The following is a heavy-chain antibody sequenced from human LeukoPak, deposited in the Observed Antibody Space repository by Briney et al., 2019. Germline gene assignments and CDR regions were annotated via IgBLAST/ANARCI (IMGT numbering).Heavy chain of an antibody. V-gene: IGHV4-61*08. CDR2: MYYSGRT. CDR1: GGSVSSGAYY. D-gene: IGHD1-26*01. Sequence: SETLSLTCTVSGGSVSSGAYYWTWIRQPPGKGLEWIGYMYYSGRTTYNPSLKSRVTISLETSKDQFSLKLNSVTAADTAVYYCARDSFKRYSGYFDYWGQGTLVTVSS. CDR3: ARDSFKRYSGYFDY. J-gene: IGHJ4*02.